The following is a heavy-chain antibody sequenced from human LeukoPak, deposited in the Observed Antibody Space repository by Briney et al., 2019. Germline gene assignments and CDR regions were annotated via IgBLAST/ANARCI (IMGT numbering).Heavy chain of an antibody. CDR3: ARDMIVAAAGNFDY. CDR2: INWNGGST. D-gene: IGHD6-13*01. CDR1: GFTFDDYG. V-gene: IGHV3-20*04. Sequence: RPGGSLRLSCAASGFTFDDYGMSWVRQAPGKGLEWVSGINWNGGSTGYADSVKGRFTISRDNAKNSLYLQMNSLRAEDTALYYCARDMIVAAAGNFDYWGQGTLVTVSS. J-gene: IGHJ4*02.